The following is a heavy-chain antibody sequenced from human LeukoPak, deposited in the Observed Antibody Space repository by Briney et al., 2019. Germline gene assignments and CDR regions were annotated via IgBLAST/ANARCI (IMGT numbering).Heavy chain of an antibody. CDR3: TKTGGPWD. CDR2: IYNDGTT. J-gene: IGHJ4*02. Sequence: KPGGSLRLSCAASGFTVITSFMSWVRQAPGKGLEWVSVIYNDGTTYYADSVKGRFTISRDNPKNTLYPQMNTLRAEDTAVYYCTKTGGPWDWGQGTQVTVSS. CDR1: GFTVITSF. D-gene: IGHD7-27*01. V-gene: IGHV3-53*01.